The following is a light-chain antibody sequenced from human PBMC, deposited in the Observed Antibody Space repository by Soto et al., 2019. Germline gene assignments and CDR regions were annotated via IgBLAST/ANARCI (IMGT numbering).Light chain of an antibody. CDR1: TTNIGAPYD. CDR3: PSYDISRQNFV. J-gene: IGLJ1*01. CDR2: GDN. Sequence: QSVLTQPPSVSGAPGQRVSISCTGSTTNIGAPYDVPWYQHLPGTAPKLLIYGDNNRPSGVPDRFSGSKSGTSASLAIARLLAEDEADYYCPSYDISRQNFVFGTGTKVTVL. V-gene: IGLV1-40*01.